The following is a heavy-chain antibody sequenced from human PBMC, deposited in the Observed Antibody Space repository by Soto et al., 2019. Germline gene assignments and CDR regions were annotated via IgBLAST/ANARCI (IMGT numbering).Heavy chain of an antibody. V-gene: IGHV3-23*01. CDR1: GFTFSSYA. CDR2: ISGSGGST. J-gene: IGHJ6*02. CDR3: AILKGGRVVVVPAARAYYYGMDV. Sequence: GGSLRLSYAASGFTFSSYAMSWVRQAPGKGLEWVSAISGSGGSTYYADSVKGRFTISRDNSKNTLYLQMNSLRAEDTAVYYCAILKGGRVVVVPAARAYYYGMDVWGQGTTVTVSS. D-gene: IGHD2-2*01.